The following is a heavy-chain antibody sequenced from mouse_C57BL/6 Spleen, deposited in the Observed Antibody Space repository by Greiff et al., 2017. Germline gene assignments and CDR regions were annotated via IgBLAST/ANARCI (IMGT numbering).Heavy chain of an antibody. J-gene: IGHJ2*01. Sequence: QVQLQQPGAELVKPGASVKLSCKASGYTFTSYWMQWVKQRPGQGLEWIGEIDPSDSYTNYNQKFKGKATLTVDTSSSTAYMQLSSLTSEDSAVYYCALTTGFDYWGQGTTLTVAA. V-gene: IGHV1-50*01. D-gene: IGHD2-12*01. CDR1: GYTFTSYW. CDR3: ALTTGFDY. CDR2: IDPSDSYT.